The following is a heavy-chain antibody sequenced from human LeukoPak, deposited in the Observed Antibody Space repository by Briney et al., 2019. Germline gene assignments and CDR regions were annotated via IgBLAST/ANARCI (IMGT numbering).Heavy chain of an antibody. CDR3: AREGQYQRLALDWFDP. D-gene: IGHD2-2*01. J-gene: IGHJ5*02. CDR1: GGSISSYY. V-gene: IGHV4-4*07. Sequence: SETLSLTCAVYGGSISSYYWSWIRQPAGKGLEWIGRIYTSGSTNYNPSLKSRVTISVDTSKNQFSLKLSSVTAADTAVYYCAREGQYQRLALDWFDPWGQGTLVTVSS. CDR2: IYTSGST.